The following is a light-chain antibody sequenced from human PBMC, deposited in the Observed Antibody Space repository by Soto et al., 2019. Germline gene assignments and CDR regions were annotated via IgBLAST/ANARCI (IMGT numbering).Light chain of an antibody. J-gene: IGLJ1*01. V-gene: IGLV2-14*01. CDR3: SVFTNRFPFV. Sequence: QSVLTQPASVSGSPGQSIAISCTGTRSDVGAYNYVSWYQQHPGNAPKLMISEVSNRPSGVSDRFSGSKSGTTASLNLPGPQAWGQADSFCSVFTNRFPFVFGTGTKVTVL. CDR1: RSDVGAYNY. CDR2: EVS.